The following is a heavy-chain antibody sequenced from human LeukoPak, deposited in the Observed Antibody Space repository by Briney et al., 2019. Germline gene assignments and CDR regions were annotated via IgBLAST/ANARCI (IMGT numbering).Heavy chain of an antibody. CDR2: IKQDGSEK. Sequence: GGSLRLSCAASGFTLSNYWMSWVRQAPEKGPKWVANIKQDGSEKYYVDSVEGRFTISRDNARNSLYLQMDSLRAEDTAVYYCARGGYYRFDYWGQGTLVTVSS. CDR1: GFTLSNYW. CDR3: ARGGYYRFDY. J-gene: IGHJ4*02. V-gene: IGHV3-7*04. D-gene: IGHD1-26*01.